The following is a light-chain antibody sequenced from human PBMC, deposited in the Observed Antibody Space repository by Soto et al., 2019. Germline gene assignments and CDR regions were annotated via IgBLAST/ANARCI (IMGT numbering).Light chain of an antibody. Sequence: QSALTQPRSVSGSPGQSVTISCTGTSSDVGGYIYVSWYQQYPAKAPKVMIYDVSRRPSGVPDRFSGSNSGNTASLTISGLQAEDEAVYYCCSYAGNKTVVFGGGTKVTVL. CDR3: CSYAGNKTVV. J-gene: IGLJ3*02. CDR2: DVS. CDR1: SSDVGGYIY. V-gene: IGLV2-11*01.